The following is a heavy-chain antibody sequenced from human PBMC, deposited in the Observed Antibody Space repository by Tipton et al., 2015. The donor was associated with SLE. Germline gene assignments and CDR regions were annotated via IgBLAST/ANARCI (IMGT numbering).Heavy chain of an antibody. CDR2: INHRGST. D-gene: IGHD3-10*01. CDR1: GGSFSGYY. Sequence: TLSLTCAVYGGSFSGYYWSWIRQPPGKGLEWIGEINHRGSTNYNPSLRSRVTISVDTSKNQFSLKLSSVTAADTAVYYCARGQSVGGWFDPWGQGTLVTVSS. CDR3: ARGQSVGGWFDP. J-gene: IGHJ5*02. V-gene: IGHV4-34*01.